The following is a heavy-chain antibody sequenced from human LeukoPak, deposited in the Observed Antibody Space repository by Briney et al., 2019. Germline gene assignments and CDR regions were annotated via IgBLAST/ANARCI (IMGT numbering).Heavy chain of an antibody. CDR3: ARRSGSYYEYYFDY. J-gene: IGHJ4*02. Sequence: SETLSLTCTVSGGSISSYYWSWIRQPPGKGLEWIGYIYYSGSTNYNPSLKSRVTISVDTSKNQFSLKLGSVTAADTAVYYCARRSGSYYEYYFDYWGQGTLVTVSS. CDR2: IYYSGST. CDR1: GGSISSYY. V-gene: IGHV4-59*08. D-gene: IGHD1-26*01.